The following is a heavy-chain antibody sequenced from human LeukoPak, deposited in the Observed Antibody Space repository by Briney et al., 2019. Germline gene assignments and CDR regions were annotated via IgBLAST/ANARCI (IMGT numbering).Heavy chain of an antibody. V-gene: IGHV3-7*01. J-gene: IGHJ4*02. CDR3: ATQSYGLFDY. D-gene: IGHD3-10*01. Sequence: GGSLRLSCAASGFTFSNYWMSWVRQAPGKGLEWVANIKQDGSEKYYVDSVKGRFTISRDNAKNSLYPQMNSLRAEDTAVYYCATQSYGLFDYWGQGTPVTVSS. CDR2: IKQDGSEK. CDR1: GFTFSNYW.